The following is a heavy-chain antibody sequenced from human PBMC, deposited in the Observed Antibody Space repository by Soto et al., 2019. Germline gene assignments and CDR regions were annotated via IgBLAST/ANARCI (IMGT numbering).Heavy chain of an antibody. CDR3: ARESCSSTSCYDY. D-gene: IGHD2-2*01. V-gene: IGHV4-34*01. J-gene: IGHJ4*02. CDR2: INHSGST. Sequence: PSETLSLTCAVYGGSFSGYYWSWIRQPPGKGLEWIGEINHSGSTNYNPSLKSRVTISVDTSKNQFSLKLSSVTAADTAVYYCARESCSSTSCYDYWGQGTLVTVSS. CDR1: GGSFSGYY.